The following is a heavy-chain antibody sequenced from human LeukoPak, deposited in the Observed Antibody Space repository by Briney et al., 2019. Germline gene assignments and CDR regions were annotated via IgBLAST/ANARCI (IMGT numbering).Heavy chain of an antibody. J-gene: IGHJ4*02. D-gene: IGHD6-19*01. CDR1: GHSIDSGYH. CDR2: IYYSGST. V-gene: IGHV4-38-2*01. Sequence: PSEPLSLTCAVSGHSIDSGYHWGWIRQPPGKGLEWIGSIYYSGSTYYNPSLKSRVAISVDTSKNQFSLKLSSVTAADTAVYYCATKQWLAPPPDSWGQGTPVTVSS. CDR3: ATKQWLAPPPDS.